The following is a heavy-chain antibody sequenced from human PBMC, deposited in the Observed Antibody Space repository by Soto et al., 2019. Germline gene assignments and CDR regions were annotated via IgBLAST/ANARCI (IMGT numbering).Heavy chain of an antibody. J-gene: IGHJ4*02. D-gene: IGHD2-8*01. V-gene: IGHV3-48*02. Sequence: GGSLRLACASSGFTFSSCSMNWVRQAPGKGLEWVSFISGSGDTKYYADSVKGRFTISRDNAKNSLYRQMSSLRDEDTAVYYCAKYCSSDVCFDYWGQGTLVTVSS. CDR1: GFTFSSCS. CDR3: AKYCSSDVCFDY. CDR2: ISGSGDTK.